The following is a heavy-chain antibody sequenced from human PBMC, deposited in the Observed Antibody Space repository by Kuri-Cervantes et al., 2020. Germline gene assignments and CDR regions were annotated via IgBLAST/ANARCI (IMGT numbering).Heavy chain of an antibody. J-gene: IGHJ3*02. V-gene: IGHV4-4*07. CDR1: GGSISSYY. D-gene: IGHD3-10*01. Sequence: CTVSGGSISSYYWSWIRQPAGKGLEWIGRIYTSGSTNYNPSLKSRVTISVDKSKNQFSLKLSSVTAADTAVYYCARRPSGGYYFDIWGQGTMVTVSS. CDR3: ARRPSGGYYFDI. CDR2: IYTSGST.